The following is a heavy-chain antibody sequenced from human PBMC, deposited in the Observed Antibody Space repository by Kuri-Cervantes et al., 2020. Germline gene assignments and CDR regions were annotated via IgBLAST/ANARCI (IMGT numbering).Heavy chain of an antibody. V-gene: IGHV3-21*01. Sequence: ETLSLTCAASGFTFSIYKMSWVRQATGKGLEWVSSISGSSNYIYYADSVKGRFTISRDNAKSSLYLQMNSLRAEDTAVYYCAWGRSHSGSFLFDYWGQGTLVTVSS. CDR2: ISGSSNYI. D-gene: IGHD1-26*01. CDR1: GFTFSIYK. CDR3: AWGRSHSGSFLFDY. J-gene: IGHJ4*02.